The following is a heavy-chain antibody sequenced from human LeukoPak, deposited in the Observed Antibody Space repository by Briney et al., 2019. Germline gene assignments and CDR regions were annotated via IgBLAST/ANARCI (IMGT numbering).Heavy chain of an antibody. CDR2: IYYSGST. D-gene: IGHD6-19*01. Sequence: SQTLSLTCTVSGGSISSGDYYWSWIRQPPGKGLEWIGYIYYSGSTYYNPSLKSRVTISVDTSKNQFSLKLSSVTAADTAVYYCARAAGSGWPSRGAFDIWGQGTMVTVSS. V-gene: IGHV4-30-4*01. CDR1: GGSISSGDYY. CDR3: ARAAGSGWPSRGAFDI. J-gene: IGHJ3*02.